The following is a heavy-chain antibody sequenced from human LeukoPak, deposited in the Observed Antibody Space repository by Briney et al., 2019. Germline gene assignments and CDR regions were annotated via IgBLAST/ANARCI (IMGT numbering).Heavy chain of an antibody. CDR1: DGSFSGYY. CDR3: ARDPYGDYIDY. J-gene: IGHJ4*02. CDR2: IYTSGST. D-gene: IGHD4-17*01. Sequence: PSETLSLTCAVYDGSFSGYYWSWLRQPAGKGLEWIGRIYTSGSTNYNPSLKSRVTISVDTSKNQFSLKLSSVTAADTAVYYCARDPYGDYIDYWGQGTLVTVSS. V-gene: IGHV4-4*07.